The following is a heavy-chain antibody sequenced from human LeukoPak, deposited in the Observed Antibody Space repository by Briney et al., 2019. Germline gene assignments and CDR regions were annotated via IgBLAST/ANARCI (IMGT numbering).Heavy chain of an antibody. V-gene: IGHV3-11*01. CDR2: ISSSGSTI. CDR3: AREATVTTPYFDY. Sequence: GGSLRLSCAASGFTFSDYYMSWIRQAPGKGLEWVSYISSSGSTIYYADSVKGRFTISRDNAKNSLYLQMNSLRAEDTAVYYCAREATVTTPYFDYWGQGTPVTVSS. J-gene: IGHJ4*02. CDR1: GFTFSDYY. D-gene: IGHD4-17*01.